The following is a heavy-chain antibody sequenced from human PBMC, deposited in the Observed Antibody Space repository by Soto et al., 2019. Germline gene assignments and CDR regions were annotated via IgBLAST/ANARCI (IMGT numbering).Heavy chain of an antibody. Sequence: EVQLLESGGGLVQPGGFLRLSCAASGFTFDNYAMSWVRQAPGKGLEWVSGIGGSGVTTYYAHSVKGRFTISRDNSKNTLYLQMNSLRAEDTAVYYCAKDRLSSPCTWFDPWGQGTLVTVSS. J-gene: IGHJ5*02. V-gene: IGHV3-23*01. CDR1: GFTFDNYA. CDR3: AKDRLSSPCTWFDP. CDR2: IGGSGVTT. D-gene: IGHD5-12*01.